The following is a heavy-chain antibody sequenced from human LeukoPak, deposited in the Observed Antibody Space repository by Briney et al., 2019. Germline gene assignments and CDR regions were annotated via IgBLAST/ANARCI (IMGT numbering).Heavy chain of an antibody. CDR1: GYSISSGYY. CDR2: ISYSGST. Sequence: SETLSLTCTVSGYSISSGYYWGWIRQPPGKGLEWIGSISYSGSTYYNPSLKSRVTISVDTSKIKFALKLSSVTATDTAAYYCARGAWWVAVGPGVLEHWGQGTLVTVSS. CDR3: ARGAWWVAVGPGVLEH. D-gene: IGHD6-19*01. J-gene: IGHJ1*01. V-gene: IGHV4-38-2*02.